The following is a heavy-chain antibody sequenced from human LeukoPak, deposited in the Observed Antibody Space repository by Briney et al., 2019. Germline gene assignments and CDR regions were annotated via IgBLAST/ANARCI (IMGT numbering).Heavy chain of an antibody. CDR2: IRYDGSNK. D-gene: IGHD2-21*02. CDR1: GFTFSTYG. Sequence: GGSLRLSCAASGFTFSTYGMHWVRQAPGKGLEWVAFIRYDGSNKYYADSVKGRFTISRDNSKNTLYLQMNSLRGDDTAVYYCARRGGGGDWGDFDIWGQGTMVTVSS. J-gene: IGHJ3*02. CDR3: ARRGGGGDWGDFDI. V-gene: IGHV3-30*02.